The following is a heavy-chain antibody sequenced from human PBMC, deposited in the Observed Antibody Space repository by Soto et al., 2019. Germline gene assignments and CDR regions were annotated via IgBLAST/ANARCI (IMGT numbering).Heavy chain of an antibody. D-gene: IGHD6-19*01. CDR1: GFTFSSYA. Sequence: GSLRLSCAASGFTFSSYAMSWVRQAPGKGLEWVSAISGSGGSTYYADSVKGRFTISRDNSKNTLYLQMNSLRAEDTAVYYCAKKWGYSSGWYYDWYFDLWGRGTLVTVS. CDR3: AKKWGYSSGWYYDWYFDL. V-gene: IGHV3-23*01. J-gene: IGHJ2*01. CDR2: ISGSGGST.